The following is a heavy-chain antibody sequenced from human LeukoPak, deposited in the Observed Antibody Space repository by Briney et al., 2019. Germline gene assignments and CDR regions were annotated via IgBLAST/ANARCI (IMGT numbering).Heavy chain of an antibody. CDR1: GGSFRGYY. J-gene: IGHJ6*02. CDR3: ARGPKVQYCSSTSCYRYYYYGMDV. V-gene: IGHV4-34*01. CDR2: INHSGIT. Sequence: SETLSFTCAVYGGSFRGYYWSWIRQPPGKGLKWIGEINHSGITNYNPSLKSRVTISVDTSKNQFSLKLSSVTAADTAVYYCARGPKVQYCSSTSCYRYYYYGMDVWGQGTTVTVSS. D-gene: IGHD2-2*01.